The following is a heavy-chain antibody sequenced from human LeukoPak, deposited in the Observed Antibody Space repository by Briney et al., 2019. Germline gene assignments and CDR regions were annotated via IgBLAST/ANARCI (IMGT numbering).Heavy chain of an antibody. CDR2: IRNDGNNK. CDR1: GFTFNKYG. J-gene: IGHJ4*02. CDR3: AKDGVLVTMTGNYFDY. V-gene: IGHV3-30*02. Sequence: GGSLRLSCAASGFTFNKYGMHWVRQAPGKGLEWVAFIRNDGNNKNYADSVKGRFTTSRDNSKNTLYLQMNSLRTEDTPVYYCAKDGVLVTMTGNYFDYWGQGTLLTVSS. D-gene: IGHD3-22*01.